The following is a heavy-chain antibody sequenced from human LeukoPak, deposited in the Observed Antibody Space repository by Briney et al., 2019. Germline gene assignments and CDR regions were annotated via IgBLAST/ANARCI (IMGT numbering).Heavy chain of an antibody. D-gene: IGHD4-11*01. J-gene: IGHJ3*02. Sequence: ASVKVSCKASGYTFTGYYMHWVRQAPGQGLEWMGIINPSGGSTSYAQKFQGRVTMTRDTSTSTVYMELSSLRSEDTAVYYCARTRGRYAFDIWGQGTMVTVSS. V-gene: IGHV1-46*01. CDR2: INPSGGST. CDR3: ARTRGRYAFDI. CDR1: GYTFTGYY.